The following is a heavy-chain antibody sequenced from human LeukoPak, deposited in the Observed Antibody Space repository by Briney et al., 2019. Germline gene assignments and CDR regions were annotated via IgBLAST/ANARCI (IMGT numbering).Heavy chain of an antibody. CDR2: ISWTSGNI. Sequence: PGGSLRLSCTASGFNFDEYAMHWVRHVPGKGLGWVSGISWTSGNIGYADSVEGRFTISRDNAKTSLYLQMNSLRPEDTALYYCAKTRGPKRYEDFVYWGHGNLVTVSS. D-gene: IGHD3-3*01. CDR3: AKTRGPKRYEDFVY. CDR1: GFNFDEYA. J-gene: IGHJ4*01. V-gene: IGHV3-9*01.